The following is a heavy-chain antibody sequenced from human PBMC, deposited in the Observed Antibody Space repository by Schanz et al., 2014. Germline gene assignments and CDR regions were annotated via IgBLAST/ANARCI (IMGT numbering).Heavy chain of an antibody. Sequence: QVQLQESGPGLVKPSETLSLTCTVSSASIRTYYWSWIRQPPGKGLEWIGYIFFSGSTTYNPSFNSRVTISVDMSKTQFALNRSSVTAADTAVYYCARLGVGDKAYYYYGTDVWGQGTTVLVSS. V-gene: IGHV4-59*08. J-gene: IGHJ6*02. CDR1: SASIRTYY. D-gene: IGHD1-26*01. CDR3: ARLGVGDKAYYYYGTDV. CDR2: IFFSGST.